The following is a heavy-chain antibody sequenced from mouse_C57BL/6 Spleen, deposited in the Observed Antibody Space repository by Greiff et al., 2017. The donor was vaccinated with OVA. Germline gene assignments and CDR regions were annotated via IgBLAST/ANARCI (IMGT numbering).Heavy chain of an antibody. CDR3: AYYDYAMDY. J-gene: IGHJ4*01. CDR2: INPYNGGT. CDR1: GYTFTDYY. V-gene: IGHV1-26*01. Sequence: EVQLQQSGPELVKPGASVKISCKASGYTFTDYYMNWVKQSHGKSLEWIGDINPYNGGTSYNQKFKGKATLTVDKSSSTAYMELRSLTSEDSAVYYCAYYDYAMDYWGQGTSVTVSS. D-gene: IGHD2-4*01.